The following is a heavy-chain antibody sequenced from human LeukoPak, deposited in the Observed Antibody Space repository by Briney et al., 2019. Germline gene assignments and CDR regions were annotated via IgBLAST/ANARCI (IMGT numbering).Heavy chain of an antibody. Sequence: PSQTLSLTCTVSGASISSGNYYYTWIRQPAGKGLEWLGRIYTSGTTNYNPSLKSRVTISVDTSKNQFSLKLSSVTAADTAVYYCARERAWFGERNPHYYYMDVWGKGTTVTISS. J-gene: IGHJ6*03. CDR1: GASISSGNYY. CDR2: IYTSGTT. CDR3: ARERAWFGERNPHYYYMDV. D-gene: IGHD3-10*01. V-gene: IGHV4-61*02.